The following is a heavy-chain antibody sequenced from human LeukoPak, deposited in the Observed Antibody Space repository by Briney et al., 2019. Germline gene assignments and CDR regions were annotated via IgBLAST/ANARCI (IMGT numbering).Heavy chain of an antibody. D-gene: IGHD2-2*01. CDR1: GYTFTSYD. CDR2: MNPNSGNT. Sequence: VASVKVSCKASGYTFTSYDINWVRQATGQGIEWMGWMNPNSGNTGYAQKFQGRVTITRNTSISTAYMELSSLRSEDTAVYYCARGLRYCSSTSCSYYFDYWGQGTLVTVSS. CDR3: ARGLRYCSSTSCSYYFDY. V-gene: IGHV1-8*03. J-gene: IGHJ4*02.